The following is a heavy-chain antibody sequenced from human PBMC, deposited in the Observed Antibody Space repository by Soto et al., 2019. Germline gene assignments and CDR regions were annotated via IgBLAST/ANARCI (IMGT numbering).Heavy chain of an antibody. D-gene: IGHD2-2*02. CDR2: MNPNSGNT. Sequence: QVQLVQSGAEVKKPGASVKVSCKASGYTFTSYDINWVRQATGQGLEWMGWMNPNSGNTGYAQKSQGRVTMTRNTSISTAYMELSSLRSEDTAVYYCARFLYPVLEWDYWGQGTLVTVSS. J-gene: IGHJ4*02. CDR1: GYTFTSYD. V-gene: IGHV1-8*01. CDR3: ARFLYPVLEWDY.